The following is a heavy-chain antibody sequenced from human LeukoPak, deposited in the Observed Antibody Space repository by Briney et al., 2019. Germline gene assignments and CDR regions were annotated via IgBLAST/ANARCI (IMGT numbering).Heavy chain of an antibody. CDR3: AIPYCGGDCSLFDY. CDR2: MNPDGSQK. J-gene: IGHJ4*02. Sequence: GGSLRLSCAASGFTFRNSWMDWVRQAPGKGLEWVASMNPDGSQKYCEDSVKGRFTISRDNAKNSLYLQMNSLRAEDTAVYYCAIPYCGGDCSLFDYWGQGTLVTVSS. CDR1: GFTFRNSW. D-gene: IGHD2-21*02. V-gene: IGHV3-7*01.